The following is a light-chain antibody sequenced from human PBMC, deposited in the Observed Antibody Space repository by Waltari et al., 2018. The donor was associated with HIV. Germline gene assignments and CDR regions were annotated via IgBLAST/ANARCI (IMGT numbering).Light chain of an antibody. CDR3: CSFTSSNSYV. Sequence: QSALTPPRSVSGSPGQSVTVSCTRISSAVSDLNFFSWYQQHPGKTPKLLLYAVTKRPSGVPDRFSGSMSGNTASLTISGLQYDDEADYYCCSFTSSNSYVFAAGTRVTVL. V-gene: IGLV2-11*01. CDR2: AVT. J-gene: IGLJ1*01. CDR1: SSAVSDLNF.